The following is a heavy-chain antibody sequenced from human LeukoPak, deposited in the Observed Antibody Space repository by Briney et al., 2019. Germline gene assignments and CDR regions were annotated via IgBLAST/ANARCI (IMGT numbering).Heavy chain of an antibody. V-gene: IGHV3-30*03. J-gene: IGHJ4*02. CDR1: GFTFSSYG. CDR2: ISYDGSNK. D-gene: IGHD6-13*01. CDR3: ARAGPTGIAAAGTDY. Sequence: GGSLRLSCAASGFTFSSYGMHWVRQAPGKGLEWVAVISYDGSNKYYADSVKGRFTISRDNSKNTLYLQMNSLRAEDTAVYYCARAGPTGIAAAGTDYWGQGTLVTVSS.